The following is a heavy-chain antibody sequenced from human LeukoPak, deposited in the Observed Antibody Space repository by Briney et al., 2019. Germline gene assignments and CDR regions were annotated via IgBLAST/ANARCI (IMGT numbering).Heavy chain of an antibody. CDR3: ARDQMGMNWFDP. Sequence: SETLSLTCTVSGGSISSYYWSWIRQPPEKGLEWIGYIYYSGSTNYNPSLKSRVTISIDTSKNQFSLRLSSVTAADTAVYYCARDQMGMNWFDPWGQGTLVTVSS. J-gene: IGHJ5*02. CDR2: IYYSGST. V-gene: IGHV4-59*01. D-gene: IGHD1-26*01. CDR1: GGSISSYY.